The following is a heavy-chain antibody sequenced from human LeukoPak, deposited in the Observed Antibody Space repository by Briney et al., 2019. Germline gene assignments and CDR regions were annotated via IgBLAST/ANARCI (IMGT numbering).Heavy chain of an antibody. Sequence: SQTLSLTCTVSGGSISSGSYYWSWIRQPAGKGLEWIGRIYTRGSTNYNPSLKSRVTISVDTSKNQFSLKLSSVTAADTAVYYCARTYQDYYDSSGYYFDYWGQGTLVTVSS. CDR1: GGSISSGSYY. D-gene: IGHD3-22*01. V-gene: IGHV4-61*02. CDR3: ARTYQDYYDSSGYYFDY. CDR2: IYTRGST. J-gene: IGHJ4*02.